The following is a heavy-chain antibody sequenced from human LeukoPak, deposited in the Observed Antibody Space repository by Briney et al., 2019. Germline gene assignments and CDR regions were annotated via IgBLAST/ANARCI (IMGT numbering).Heavy chain of an antibody. CDR1: GGSISSYY. D-gene: IGHD6-19*01. CDR3: ARGMGIAVADDY. V-gene: IGHV4-59*01. Sequence: SETLSLTCTVSGGSISSYYWSWIRQPPGKGLEWIGYIYYSGSTNYNPSLKSRVTISVDTSKNQFSLKLSSVTAADTAVYYCARGMGIAVADDYWGQGTLVTVSS. CDR2: IYYSGST. J-gene: IGHJ4*02.